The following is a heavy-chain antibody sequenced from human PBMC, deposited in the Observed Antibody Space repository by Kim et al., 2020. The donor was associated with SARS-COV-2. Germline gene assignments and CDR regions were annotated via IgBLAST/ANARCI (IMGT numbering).Heavy chain of an antibody. J-gene: IGHJ4*02. Sequence: NYAPKPQSRVTLTTDTSPSTAYMELRSLRSDDTAVYYCARVKAVAGRIDYWGQGTLGTVSS. D-gene: IGHD6-19*01. CDR3: ARVKAVAGRIDY. V-gene: IGHV1-18*01.